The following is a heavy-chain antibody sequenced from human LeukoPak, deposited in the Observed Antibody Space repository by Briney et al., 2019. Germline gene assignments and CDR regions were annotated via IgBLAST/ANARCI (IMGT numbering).Heavy chain of an antibody. V-gene: IGHV3-66*01. CDR2: IYSGGST. J-gene: IGHJ4*02. D-gene: IGHD3-9*01. Sequence: QAGGPLRLSCAASGFTVSSNYMSWVRQAPGKGLEWVSVIYSGGSTYYADSVKGRFTISRDNSKNTLYLQMNSLRAEDTAVYYCAREILRYFDWDMGFDYWGQGTLVTVSS. CDR1: GFTVSSNY. CDR3: AREILRYFDWDMGFDY.